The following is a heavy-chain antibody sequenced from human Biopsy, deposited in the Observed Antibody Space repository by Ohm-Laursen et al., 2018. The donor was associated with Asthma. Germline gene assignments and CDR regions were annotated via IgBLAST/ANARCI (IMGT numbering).Heavy chain of an antibody. CDR1: GGSITSSSYY. V-gene: IGHV4-39*01. J-gene: IGHJ4*02. D-gene: IGHD3-22*01. CDR2: MNHSGSP. Sequence: TLSLTCTVSGGSITSSSYYWGWTRKPPGKGMEWIGGMNHSGSPYSHPSLKSRATIPVDTSKNQLSLKMSSVTAADTAVYFCVRHQYSSSWSTFDYWGQGALVTVSS. CDR3: VRHQYSSSWSTFDY.